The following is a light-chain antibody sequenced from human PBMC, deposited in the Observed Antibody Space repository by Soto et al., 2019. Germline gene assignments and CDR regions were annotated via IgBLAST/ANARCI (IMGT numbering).Light chain of an antibody. Sequence: DIQMTQSPSTLSASVGDRVTITCRASQSISTWLAWYQQKPGKAPKLLIYKASSLEGGVPSRFSGSGSGTEFNITLSNLRPDDFSTYYCQQYNTYPLTFGGGTTVEIK. CDR2: KAS. CDR1: QSISTW. CDR3: QQYNTYPLT. J-gene: IGKJ4*01. V-gene: IGKV1-5*03.